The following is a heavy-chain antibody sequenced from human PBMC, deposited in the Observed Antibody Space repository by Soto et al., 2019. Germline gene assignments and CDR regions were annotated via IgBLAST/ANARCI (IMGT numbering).Heavy chain of an antibody. CDR3: ARDLENYYYYMDV. Sequence: PGGSLRLSCAASGFTFSDYYMSWIRQAPGKGLEWVSYISSSGSTIYYTDSVKGRFTISRDNAKNSLYLQMNSLRAEDTAVYYCARDLENYYYYMDVWGKGTTVTVSS. CDR2: ISSSGSTI. J-gene: IGHJ6*03. V-gene: IGHV3-11*01. D-gene: IGHD3-3*01. CDR1: GFTFSDYY.